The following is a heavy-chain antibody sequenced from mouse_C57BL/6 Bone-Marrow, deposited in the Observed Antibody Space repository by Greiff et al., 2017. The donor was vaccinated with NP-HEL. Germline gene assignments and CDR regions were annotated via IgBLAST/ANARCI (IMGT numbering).Heavy chain of an antibody. D-gene: IGHD1-1*01. Sequence: VKLVESGPELVKPGASVKLSCKASGYTFTSYDINWVKQRPGQGLEWIGWIYPRDGSTKYNEKFKGKATLTVDTSSSTAYMELHSLTSEDSAVYFCARAVVFDYWGQGTTLTVSS. CDR1: GYTFTSYD. V-gene: IGHV1-85*01. J-gene: IGHJ2*01. CDR2: IYPRDGST. CDR3: ARAVVFDY.